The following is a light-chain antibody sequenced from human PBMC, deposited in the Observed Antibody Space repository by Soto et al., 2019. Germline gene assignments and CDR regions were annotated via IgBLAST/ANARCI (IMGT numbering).Light chain of an antibody. CDR3: AAWDDSLNGAV. V-gene: IGLV1-44*01. J-gene: IGLJ7*01. Sequence: QSLLTQPPSASGPPGQRVTISCSGSSSNIGSNTVNWYQQLPGTAPKLLIYSNNQRPSGVPDRFSGSKSGTSASLAISGLHSEDEADYYCAAWDDSLNGAVFGGGTQLTVL. CDR1: SSNIGSNT. CDR2: SNN.